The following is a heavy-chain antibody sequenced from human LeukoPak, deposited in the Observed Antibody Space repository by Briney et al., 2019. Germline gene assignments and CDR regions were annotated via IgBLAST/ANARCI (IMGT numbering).Heavy chain of an antibody. Sequence: GGPVRLSCAACGFLFCDYYMRGMRPPPEGGGVGGAYISSSGNIIHYADSMKGRFTMSRDNAKNSLYLQMNSLRAEDTALCYCARRIGDSSLNYFDYWGQGALVTVSS. J-gene: IGHJ4*02. CDR2: ISSSGNII. D-gene: IGHD6-19*01. V-gene: IGHV3-11*01. CDR3: ARRIGDSSLNYFDY. CDR1: GFLFCDYY.